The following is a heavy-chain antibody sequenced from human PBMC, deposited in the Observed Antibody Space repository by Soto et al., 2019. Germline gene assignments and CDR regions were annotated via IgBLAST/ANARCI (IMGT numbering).Heavy chain of an antibody. CDR3: ARGRGYCSSTSCSYYYSYYMDV. J-gene: IGHJ6*03. V-gene: IGHV4-34*01. CDR1: GGSFSGYY. CDR2: INHSGST. D-gene: IGHD2-2*01. Sequence: SETLSLTCAVYGGSFSGYYWSWIRQPPGKGLEWIGEINHSGSTNYNPSLKSRGTISVDTSKNQFSLKLSSVTAADTAVYYCARGRGYCSSTSCSYYYSYYMDVWGKGTTVTVSS.